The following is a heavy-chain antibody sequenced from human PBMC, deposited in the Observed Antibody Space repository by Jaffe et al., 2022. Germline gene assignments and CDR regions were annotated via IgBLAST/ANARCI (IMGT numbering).Heavy chain of an antibody. CDR2: INHSGST. V-gene: IGHV4-34*01. CDR3: ARGLTIRYFDWYFMDV. CDR1: GGSFSGYY. D-gene: IGHD3-9*01. J-gene: IGHJ6*03. Sequence: QVQLQQWGAGLLKPSETLSLTCAVYGGSFSGYYWSWIRQPPGKGLEWIGEINHSGSTNYNPSLKSRVTISVDTSKNQFSLKLSSVTAADTAVYYCARGLTIRYFDWYFMDVWGKGTTVTVSS.